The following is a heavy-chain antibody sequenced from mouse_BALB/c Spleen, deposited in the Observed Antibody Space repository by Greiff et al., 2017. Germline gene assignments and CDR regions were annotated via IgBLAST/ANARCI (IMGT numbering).Heavy chain of an antibody. Sequence: QVQLQQSGAELVKPGASVKLSCKASGYTFTSYWMHWVKQRPGQGLEWIGEIDPSDSYTNYNQKFKGKATLTVDKSSSTAYMQLSSLTSEDSAVYYCARRGYYYAMDYWGQGTSVTVSS. CDR1: GYTFTSYW. D-gene: IGHD3-1*01. CDR3: ARRGYYYAMDY. CDR2: IDPSDSYT. J-gene: IGHJ4*01. V-gene: IGHV1-69*02.